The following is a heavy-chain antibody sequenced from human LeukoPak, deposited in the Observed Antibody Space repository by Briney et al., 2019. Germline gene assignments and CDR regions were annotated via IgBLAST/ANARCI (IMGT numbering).Heavy chain of an antibody. Sequence: SETLSLTCAVSGGSINSSSYYWGWIRQPPGKGLEWIGSIYYGGSTYYNPSLKSRVTISVDTSKNQFSLKLSSVTAADTAVYYCASYQMQLGGWFDPWGQGTLVTVSS. J-gene: IGHJ5*02. CDR3: ASYQMQLGGWFDP. D-gene: IGHD3-16*01. V-gene: IGHV4-39*07. CDR1: GGSINSSSYY. CDR2: IYYGGST.